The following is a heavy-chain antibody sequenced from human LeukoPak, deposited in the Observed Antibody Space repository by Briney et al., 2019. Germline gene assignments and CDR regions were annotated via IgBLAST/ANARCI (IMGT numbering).Heavy chain of an antibody. CDR1: GGTFSSYA. Sequence: ASVKVSCKASGGTFSSYAISWVRQAPGQGLEWMGGIIPIFGTANYAQKFQGRVTITTDESTSTAYMELSSLRSEDTAVYYCARTKVGATTASFDYWGQGTLVTVSS. D-gene: IGHD1-26*01. CDR2: IIPIFGTA. CDR3: ARTKVGATTASFDY. J-gene: IGHJ4*02. V-gene: IGHV1-69*05.